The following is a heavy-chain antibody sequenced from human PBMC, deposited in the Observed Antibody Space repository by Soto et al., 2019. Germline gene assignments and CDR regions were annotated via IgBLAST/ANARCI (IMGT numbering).Heavy chain of an antibody. CDR3: AREVNNYYGMDV. CDR1: GASISSDAYY. V-gene: IGHV4-30-4*01. CDR2: ISYSGST. Sequence: QVQLQESGPGLVKPSQTLSLTCSISGASISSDAYYWSWFRQPPGKGLEWIGYISYSGSTYYNPSLKSRITISVDTSKTQFALRLSSVTAADTAVFYCAREVNNYYGMDVWGQGTTVTVSS. J-gene: IGHJ6*02.